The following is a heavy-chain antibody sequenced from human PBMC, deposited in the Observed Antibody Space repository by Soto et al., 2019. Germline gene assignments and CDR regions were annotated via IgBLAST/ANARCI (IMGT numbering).Heavy chain of an antibody. CDR3: VREYFGQLI. CDR2: ISSDGGDK. V-gene: IGHV3-48*01. CDR1: DFPFRSYA. Sequence: EVQLSESGGGLAQPGGSLRLSCAASDFPFRSYARMWIRQAPGKGPEWVSKISSDGGDKFYGDSVKGRFTISRDNAKNSLYLQMNSLRVEDTAVYYCVREYFGQLIWGRGTRVTVSS. D-gene: IGHD3-9*01. J-gene: IGHJ4*02.